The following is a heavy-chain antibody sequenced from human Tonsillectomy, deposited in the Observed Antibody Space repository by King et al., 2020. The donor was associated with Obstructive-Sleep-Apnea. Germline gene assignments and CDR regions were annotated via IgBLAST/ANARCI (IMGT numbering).Heavy chain of an antibody. J-gene: IGHJ3*01. D-gene: IGHD4-17*01. CDR1: GYSLIEYA. CDR2: INTETGDP. Sequence: QLVQSGSELKKPGASGKVSGKASGYSLIEYAMNWVRQAPGQGLQWMGWINTETGDPTYAQGFTGRFVFSLDTSVTTAYLQITSLRTEDTAIYYCARDFTTTDTTGLWGQGTMVTVSS. V-gene: IGHV7-4-1*02. CDR3: ARDFTTTDTTGL.